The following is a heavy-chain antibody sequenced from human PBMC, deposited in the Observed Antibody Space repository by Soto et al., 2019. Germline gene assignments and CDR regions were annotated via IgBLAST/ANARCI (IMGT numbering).Heavy chain of an antibody. CDR2: LIPIFGTA. Sequence: QVQLVKSGAEVKKPGSSVNVSCKASGGTFSSYDISWVRQAPVQGLEWMGGLIPIFGTANYAQKFQGRVTITADKSTISAYMEPSSLSSEDTAAYYFARGKSTAAPLFYYYVLDVWGQGTTVTVSS. CDR1: GGTFSSYD. D-gene: IGHD6-6*01. J-gene: IGHJ6*02. CDR3: ARGKSTAAPLFYYYVLDV. V-gene: IGHV1-69*06.